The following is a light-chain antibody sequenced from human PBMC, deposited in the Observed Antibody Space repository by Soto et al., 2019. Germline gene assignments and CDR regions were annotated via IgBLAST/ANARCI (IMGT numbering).Light chain of an antibody. CDR2: EVN. CDR3: SSYARCGTHSG. CDR1: SSDVGDSNF. V-gene: IGLV2-14*01. Sequence: QSALTQPASVSGSPGQSITISCTGTSSDVGDSNFVSWYQQHPDKAPKLMIYEVNNRPSGVSNRFSGSKSDNTASLTISGLQAEDEADYYCSSYARCGTHSGFGTGTKLTVL. J-gene: IGLJ1*01.